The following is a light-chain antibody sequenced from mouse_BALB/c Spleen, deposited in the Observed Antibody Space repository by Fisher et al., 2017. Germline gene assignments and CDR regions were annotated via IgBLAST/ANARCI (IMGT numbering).Light chain of an antibody. Sequence: IVITQTPAIMSASLGEEITLTCRASSSVSYMHWYQQKSGTSPKLLIYSTSNLASGVPSRFSGSGSGTFYSLTISSVEAEDAADYYCHQWSSYPTFGGGTKLEIK. J-gene: IGKJ2*01. V-gene: IGKV4-80*01. CDR2: STS. CDR3: HQWSSYPT. CDR1: SSVSY.